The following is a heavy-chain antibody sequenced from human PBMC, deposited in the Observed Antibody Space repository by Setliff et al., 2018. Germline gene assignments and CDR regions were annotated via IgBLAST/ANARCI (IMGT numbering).Heavy chain of an antibody. CDR3: ARGYPVTFDI. V-gene: IGHV3-11*04. Sequence: GGSLRLSCSASGFTFGDYYMSWIRQAPGKGLEWVSYISRGGNTIYYADSVKGRFTISRDNAKNSLYLQMNSLRAEDPAVYYCARGYPVTFDIWGQGTMVTVSS. D-gene: IGHD1-1*01. J-gene: IGHJ3*02. CDR1: GFTFGDYY. CDR2: ISRGGNTI.